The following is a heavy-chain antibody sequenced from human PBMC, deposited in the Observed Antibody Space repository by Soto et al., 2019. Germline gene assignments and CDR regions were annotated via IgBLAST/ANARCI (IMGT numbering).Heavy chain of an antibody. V-gene: IGHV3-11*01. Sequence: GGSLRLSCGASGFTFSNYYMSWIRQAPGKGLEWVSYISSTGRTIYYADSVKGRFTVSRDNAQNSLSLKLNSLRVEDTAVYYCERSYSSGWEFDYWGQGTQVTVSS. CDR3: ERSYSSGWEFDY. J-gene: IGHJ4*02. CDR1: GFTFSNYY. D-gene: IGHD6-19*01. CDR2: ISSTGRTI.